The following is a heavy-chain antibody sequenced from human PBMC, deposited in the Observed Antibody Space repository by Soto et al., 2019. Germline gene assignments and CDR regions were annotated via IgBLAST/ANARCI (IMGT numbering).Heavy chain of an antibody. J-gene: IGHJ5*02. D-gene: IGHD2-2*01. Sequence: ASVKVSCKASGYTFTSYAMHWVRQAPGQRLEWMGWINAGNGNTKYSQKFQGRVTITRDTYASTAYMELSSLRSEDTAVYYCARGYCSSTSCGEYNWFDPWGQGTLVTVSS. V-gene: IGHV1-3*01. CDR3: ARGYCSSTSCGEYNWFDP. CDR2: INAGNGNT. CDR1: GYTFTSYA.